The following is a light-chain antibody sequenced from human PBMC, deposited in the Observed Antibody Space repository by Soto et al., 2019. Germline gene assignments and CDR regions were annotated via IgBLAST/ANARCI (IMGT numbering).Light chain of an antibody. CDR2: AAS. CDR1: QSISSH. V-gene: IGKV1-39*01. Sequence: QKTQSPSSLFASVGDRVTITCRASQSISSHLNWYQQKVGQTPRLLIYAASTLQSEVPPRFSGSGSGTEFTLTISGLQREHFATYYCQQSHSAPLTFGGGTKIQI. J-gene: IGKJ4*01. CDR3: QQSHSAPLT.